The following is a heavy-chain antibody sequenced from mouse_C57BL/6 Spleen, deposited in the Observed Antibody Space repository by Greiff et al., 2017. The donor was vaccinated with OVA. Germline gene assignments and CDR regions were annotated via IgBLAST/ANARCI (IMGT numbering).Heavy chain of an antibody. CDR2: INPNNGGT. CDR1: GYTFTDYN. D-gene: IGHD1-1*01. V-gene: IGHV1-18*01. J-gene: IGHJ3*01. Sequence: EVQLQQSGPELVKPGASVTIPCKASGYTFTDYNMDWVKQSPGKSLEWIGDINPNNGGTFYNQKFKGKATLTVDKSSSTAYMELRRLTSEDTATYYCARTGVDYYGSNPFDYWGQGTMVTVAA. CDR3: ARTGVDYYGSNPFDY.